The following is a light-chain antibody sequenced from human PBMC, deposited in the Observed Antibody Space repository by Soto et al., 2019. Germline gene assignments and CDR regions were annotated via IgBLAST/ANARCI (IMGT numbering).Light chain of an antibody. J-gene: IGKJ3*01. CDR1: QSVGSTY. CDR3: LQHNTYPLT. Sequence: LTQSPGTLSLSPGERATLSCRASQSVGSTYLAWYQQKPGKAPKRLIYVASNLQSGVPSRFSGSGSGTEFTLTISSLQPEDVATYYCLQHNTYPLTFGPGTKVDIK. V-gene: IGKV1-9*01. CDR2: VAS.